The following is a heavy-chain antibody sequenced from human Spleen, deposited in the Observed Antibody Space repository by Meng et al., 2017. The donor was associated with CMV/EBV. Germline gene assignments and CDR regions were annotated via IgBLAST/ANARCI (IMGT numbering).Heavy chain of an antibody. CDR3: ARQGCTSTSCYTDYYHGMDV. Sequence: GESLKISCHGFGSSFIDYWIGLVRQMPGKGLEWMGIIYPADSDARYSPSFQGHVTISADKSISTAYLQWSSLKASGTAMYYCARQGCTSTSCYTDYYHGMDVWGQGTTVTVSS. V-gene: IGHV5-51*01. J-gene: IGHJ6*02. CDR1: GSSFIDYW. D-gene: IGHD2-2*02. CDR2: IYPADSDA.